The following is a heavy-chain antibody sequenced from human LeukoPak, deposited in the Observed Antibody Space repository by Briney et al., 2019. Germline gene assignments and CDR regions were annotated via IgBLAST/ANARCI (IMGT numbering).Heavy chain of an antibody. CDR1: GYTFTSYG. CDR2: ISAYNGNT. V-gene: IGHV1-18*01. CDR3: ATNEGSSWSKTEDY. Sequence: ASVKVSCKASGYTFTSYGISWVRQAPGQGLEWMGWISAYNGNTNYAQKLQGRVTMTEDTSTDTAYMELSSLRSEDTAVYYCATNEGSSWSKTEDYWGQGTLVTVSS. D-gene: IGHD6-13*01. J-gene: IGHJ4*02.